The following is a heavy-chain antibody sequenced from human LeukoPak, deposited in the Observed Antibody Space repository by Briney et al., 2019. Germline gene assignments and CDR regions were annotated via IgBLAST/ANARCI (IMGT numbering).Heavy chain of an antibody. CDR3: TRGVL. V-gene: IGHV3-74*01. CDR1: GFAFSRYW. J-gene: IGHJ4*02. CDR2: INSDGSST. Sequence: GGSPRLSCAASGFAFSRYWMHWVRQAPGKGLVWVSGINSDGSSTSYADSVRGRFTISRDNAKNMLYLQMNSLRVEDTAVYYCTRGVLGGQGTLVTVSS.